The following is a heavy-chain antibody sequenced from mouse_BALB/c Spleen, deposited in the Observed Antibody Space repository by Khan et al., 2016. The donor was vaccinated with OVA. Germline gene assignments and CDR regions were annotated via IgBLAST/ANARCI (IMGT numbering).Heavy chain of an antibody. CDR3: ARKNDYGYAMDY. CDR2: ISYSGST. CDR1: GYSITSGYA. Sequence: VQLKESGPGLVKPSQSLSLTCTVTGYSITSGYAWNWIRQFPGNKLEWMGYISYSGSTRYNPSLRSRISITRDTSKNQFFLQLNSVTTEDTATYYCARKNDYGYAMDYWGQGTSVTVSS. J-gene: IGHJ4*01. D-gene: IGHD1-1*01. V-gene: IGHV3-2*02.